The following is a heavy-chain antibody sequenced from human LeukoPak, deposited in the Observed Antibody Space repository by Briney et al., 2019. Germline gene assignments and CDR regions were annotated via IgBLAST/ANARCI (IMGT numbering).Heavy chain of an antibody. V-gene: IGHV3-53*01. J-gene: IGHJ4*02. CDR3: AKYTWIHLWLPIDY. CDR2: IHSDGST. CDR1: GFTVSSHY. D-gene: IGHD5-18*01. Sequence: GSLRHSCAASGFTVSSHYMSWVRQAPGKGLEWVSVIHSDGSTYYADSLKGRFTVSRDNSKNTLYLQMNSLRAEDTAIYYCAKYTWIHLWLPIDYWGQGTLVTVSS.